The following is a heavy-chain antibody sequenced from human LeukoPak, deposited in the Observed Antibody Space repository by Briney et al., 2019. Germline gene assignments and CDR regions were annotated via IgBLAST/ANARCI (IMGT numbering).Heavy chain of an antibody. CDR3: ARDDGLRFGEPNYFDY. D-gene: IGHD3-10*01. CDR1: GGSISSYY. Sequence: SETLSLTCTVSGGSISSYYWSWIRQPPGKGLEWIGYIYYSGSTNYNPSLKSRVTISVDTSKNQFSLKLSSVTAADTAVYYCARDDGLRFGEPNYFDYWGQGTLVTVSS. CDR2: IYYSGST. V-gene: IGHV4-59*01. J-gene: IGHJ4*02.